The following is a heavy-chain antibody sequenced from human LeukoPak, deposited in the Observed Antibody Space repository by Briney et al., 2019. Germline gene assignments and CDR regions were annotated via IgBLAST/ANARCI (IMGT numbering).Heavy chain of an antibody. CDR3: ARDFVGVVVNAFDI. V-gene: IGHV4-34*01. CDR2: INHSGST. CDR1: GGSFSGYY. Sequence: SETLSLTCAVYGGSFSGYYWSWIRQPPGKGLEWIGEINHSGSTNYNPSLKSRVTISVDTSKNQFSLKLSSVTAADTAVYHCARDFVGVVVNAFDIWGQGTMVTVSS. J-gene: IGHJ3*02. D-gene: IGHD2-15*01.